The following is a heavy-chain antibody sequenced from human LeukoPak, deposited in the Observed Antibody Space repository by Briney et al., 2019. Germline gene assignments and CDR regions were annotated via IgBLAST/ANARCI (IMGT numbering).Heavy chain of an antibody. D-gene: IGHD3-3*01. CDR3: AEDILYFGVVINYNWFDL. CDR2: ISAYNGNT. CDR1: GYTFTSYG. Sequence: ASVTVSCTASGYTFTSYGISWVRQVPGQGLEWMGWISAYNGNTNYAQTLKGRVTMTTDTSTSTAYMEMRSLRSDDTAVYYCAEDILYFGVVINYNWFDLWGQGTLVTVSS. V-gene: IGHV1-18*01. J-gene: IGHJ5*02.